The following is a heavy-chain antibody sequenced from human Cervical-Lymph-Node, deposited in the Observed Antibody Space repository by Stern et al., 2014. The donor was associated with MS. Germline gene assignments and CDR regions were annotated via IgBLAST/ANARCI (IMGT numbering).Heavy chain of an antibody. CDR1: GGTFRSYA. Sequence: QVQLVESGAEVKKPGSSVKVSCKASGGTFRSYAISWVRQAPGQGLEWIGGIIRIIGTENKAKKFQGRVTITADESTSTAYMELSSLRSEDTAVYYCARGELKEGLVRGMDVWGQGTTVTVSS. V-gene: IGHV1-69*01. CDR3: ARGELKEGLVRGMDV. D-gene: IGHD1-26*01. CDR2: IIRIIGTE. J-gene: IGHJ6*02.